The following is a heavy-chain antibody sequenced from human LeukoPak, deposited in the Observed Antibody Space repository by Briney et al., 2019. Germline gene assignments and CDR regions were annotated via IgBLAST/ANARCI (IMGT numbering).Heavy chain of an antibody. CDR2: ISSSSSYI. Sequence: PGGSLRLSCAASGFTFSSDSMNWVRQAPGKGLEWVSSISSSSSYIYYADSVKGRFTISRDNAKNSLYLQMNSLRAEDTAVYYCARAEYYGVIRVFDYWGQGTLVTVSS. V-gene: IGHV3-21*01. CDR1: GFTFSSDS. J-gene: IGHJ4*02. CDR3: ARAEYYGVIRVFDY. D-gene: IGHD4-17*01.